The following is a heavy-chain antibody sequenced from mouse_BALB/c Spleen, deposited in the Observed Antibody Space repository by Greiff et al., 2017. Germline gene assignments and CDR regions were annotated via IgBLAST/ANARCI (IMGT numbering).Heavy chain of an antibody. Sequence: LKESGGGLVQPGGSLKLSCAASGFTFSSYTMSWVRQTPEKRLEWVAYISNGGGSTYYPDTVKGRFTISRDNAKNTLYLQMSSLKSEDTAMYYCARHGSFAYWGQGTLVTVSA. V-gene: IGHV5-12-2*01. CDR3: ARHGSFAY. D-gene: IGHD2-2*01. J-gene: IGHJ3*01. CDR2: ISNGGGST. CDR1: GFTFSSYT.